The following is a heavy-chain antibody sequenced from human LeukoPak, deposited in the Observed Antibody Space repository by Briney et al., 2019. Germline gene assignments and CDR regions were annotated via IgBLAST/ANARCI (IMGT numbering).Heavy chain of an antibody. CDR3: ARDGFPVASDY. J-gene: IGHJ4*02. CDR2: TKQDGREK. CDR1: GFNFNSAW. Sequence: PGGSLRLSCATSGFNFNSAWLTWVRQAPGKGLEWVANTKQDGREKYYVDSVKGRFTISRDNAKNSLYLQMNSLRVEDTAVYYCARDGFPVASDYWGQGTLVAVSS. D-gene: IGHD4-23*01. V-gene: IGHV3-7*01.